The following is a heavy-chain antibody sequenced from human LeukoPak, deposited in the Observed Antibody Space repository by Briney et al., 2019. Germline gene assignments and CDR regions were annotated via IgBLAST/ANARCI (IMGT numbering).Heavy chain of an antibody. CDR2: ISAYNGNT. Sequence: ASVKVSCKASGYTFTSYGISWVRQAPGQGLEWMGWISAYNGNTNYAQKLQGRVTMTTDTSTSTAYMELRSLRSDDTAVYYCARRYSSGWYQGSTVDYWGQGTLVTVSS. J-gene: IGHJ4*02. CDR3: ARRYSSGWYQGSTVDY. D-gene: IGHD6-19*01. V-gene: IGHV1-18*01. CDR1: GYTFTSYG.